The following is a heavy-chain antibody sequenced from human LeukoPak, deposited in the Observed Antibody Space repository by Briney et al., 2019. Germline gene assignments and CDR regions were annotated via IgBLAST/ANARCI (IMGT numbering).Heavy chain of an antibody. CDR1: GFTFSSYI. Sequence: PGGSLRLSCAASGFTFSSYIVTWVRQAPGKGLEWVSSISGSGSTTYFADSVKGRFTISRDNSKNTLYLQMSSLRAEDTAIYYCAKDSTVSGSYYGMDIWPRDHSHRLL. V-gene: IGHV3-23*01. J-gene: IGHJ6*02. CDR2: ISGSGSTT. CDR3: AKDSTVSGSYYGMDI. D-gene: IGHD3-22*01.